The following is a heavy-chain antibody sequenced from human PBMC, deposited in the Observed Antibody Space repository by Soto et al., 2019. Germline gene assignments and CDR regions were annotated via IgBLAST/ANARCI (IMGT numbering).Heavy chain of an antibody. D-gene: IGHD3-3*01. CDR2: MNPNSGNT. Sequence: QVQVVQSGAEVKKPGASVKLSCKASGYPFTRYDIYWVRQATGQGLEWMGWMNPNSGNTAYDQKFQGRVTMTRNTSINTAYMELSSLRSEDTAVYYCARRGNYYTFEFWGQGTQVTVSS. CDR1: GYPFTRYD. J-gene: IGHJ4*02. CDR3: ARRGNYYTFEF. V-gene: IGHV1-8*01.